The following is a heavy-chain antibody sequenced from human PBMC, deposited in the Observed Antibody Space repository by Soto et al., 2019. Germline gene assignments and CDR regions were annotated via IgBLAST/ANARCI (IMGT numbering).Heavy chain of an antibody. D-gene: IGHD3-22*01. J-gene: IGHJ4*02. CDR2: INSGGST. V-gene: IGHV3-53*01. Sequence: EVQLVESGGGLIQPGGSLRLSCAASGFTVNSNYMIWVRQAPGKGLEWVSVINSGGSTYYADSVKGRFTISRDNSKNTLYLQMNSLRAEDTAVYYCARNYYDSGGGFDYWGQGTLVTVSS. CDR1: GFTVNSNY. CDR3: ARNYYDSGGGFDY.